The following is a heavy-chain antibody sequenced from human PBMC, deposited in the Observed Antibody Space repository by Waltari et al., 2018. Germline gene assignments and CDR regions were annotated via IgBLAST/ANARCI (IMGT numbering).Heavy chain of an antibody. Sequence: QVQLQQWGAGLLKPSETLSLTCAVYGGSFSGYYWSWIRQPPGQGLEWIGEINHSGSTNYNPSLKSRVTISVDTSKNQFSLKLSSVTAADTAVYYCARGLSIAAALYYYYYMDVWGKGTTVTVSS. CDR2: INHSGST. J-gene: IGHJ6*03. CDR3: ARGLSIAAALYYYYYMDV. CDR1: GGSFSGYY. D-gene: IGHD6-13*01. V-gene: IGHV4-34*01.